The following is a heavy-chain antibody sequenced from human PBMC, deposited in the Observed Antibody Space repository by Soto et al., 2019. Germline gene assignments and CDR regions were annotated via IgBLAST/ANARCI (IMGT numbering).Heavy chain of an antibody. CDR2: INHSGST. Sequence: SETLSLTCAVYGGSFSGYYWSWIRQPPGKGLEWIGEINHSGSTNYNPSLKSRVTISVDTSKNQFSLKLSSVTAADTAVYYCARGVLGIAAAGRLAGWFAPWGQGTLVTVSS. V-gene: IGHV4-34*01. CDR3: ARGVLGIAAAGRLAGWFAP. D-gene: IGHD6-13*01. CDR1: GGSFSGYY. J-gene: IGHJ5*02.